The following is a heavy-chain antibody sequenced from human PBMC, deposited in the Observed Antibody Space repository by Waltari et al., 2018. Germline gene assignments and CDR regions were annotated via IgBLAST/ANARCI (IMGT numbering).Heavy chain of an antibody. V-gene: IGHV3-11*01. D-gene: IGHD3-3*01. CDR1: GFRFSDYY. CDR2: CSDASLTK. Sequence: QVQLVESGGDLVKPGGYLRLSCEASGFRFSDYYMAWMRQAPGKALEWVSSCSDASLTKYYSDAVRGRFTVSRDDAKNSLYLQMNSLTAEDTAVYYCARRVDFGVDVFDIWGPGTMLAVSS. CDR3: ARRVDFGVDVFDI. J-gene: IGHJ3*02.